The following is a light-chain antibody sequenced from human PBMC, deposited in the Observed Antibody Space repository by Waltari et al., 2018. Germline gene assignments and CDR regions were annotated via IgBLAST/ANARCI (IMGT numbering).Light chain of an antibody. J-gene: IGLJ2*01. CDR1: SSYIGGYNF. Sequence: QSALTQPPSASGSPGQSVTISCSGTSSYIGGYNFVAWYQQLPDKAPKLIIYDVNRRPAGVPGRLSGPQSGNTAYLTVSRLQAEDEADYFCSSSAASNNLLLIGGGTRLTVL. CDR2: DVN. CDR3: SSSAASNNLLL. V-gene: IGLV2-8*01.